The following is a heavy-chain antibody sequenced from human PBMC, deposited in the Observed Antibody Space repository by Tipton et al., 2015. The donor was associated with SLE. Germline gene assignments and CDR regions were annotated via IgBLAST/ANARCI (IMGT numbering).Heavy chain of an antibody. D-gene: IGHD3-10*01. CDR1: GYSISSGYY. Sequence: PGLVKPSETLSLTCAVSGYSISSGYYWGWIRQPPGKGLEWIGSIYHSGSTYYNPSLKSRVTISVDTSKNQFSLKLSSVTAADTAVYYCARPEGASITDAFDIWGQGTMVTVSS. CDR3: ARPEGASITDAFDI. CDR2: IYHSGST. J-gene: IGHJ3*02. V-gene: IGHV4-38-2*01.